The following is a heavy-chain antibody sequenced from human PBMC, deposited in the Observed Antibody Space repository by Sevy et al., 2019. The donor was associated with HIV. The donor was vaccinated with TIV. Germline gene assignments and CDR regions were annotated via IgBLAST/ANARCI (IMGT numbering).Heavy chain of an antibody. CDR1: GCTFTGYY. CDR2: INPNSGGT. V-gene: IGHV1-2*02. CDR3: ARDPNDILNEHAFDI. D-gene: IGHD3-9*01. J-gene: IGHJ3*02. Sequence: ASVKVSCKASGCTFTGYYMQWVRQAPGQGLEWMGWINPNSGGTNYAQKFQGRITMTRDTSMSTAYLELNRLRSDDTAVYYCARDPNDILNEHAFDIWGQGTVVTVSS.